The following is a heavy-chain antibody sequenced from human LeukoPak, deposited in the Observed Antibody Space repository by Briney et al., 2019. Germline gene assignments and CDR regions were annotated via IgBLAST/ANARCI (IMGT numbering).Heavy chain of an antibody. J-gene: IGHJ5*02. CDR1: GFTFSSYSMN. CDR2: IYYSGST. D-gene: IGHD3-10*01. CDR3: ARPTGIHNWFDP. V-gene: IGHV4-39*01. Sequence: GSLRLSCAASGFTFSSYSMNWVRQPPGKGLEWIGSIYYSGSTYYNPSLKSRVTISVDTSKNQFSLKLSSVTAADTAVYYCARPTGIHNWFDPWGQGTLVTVSS.